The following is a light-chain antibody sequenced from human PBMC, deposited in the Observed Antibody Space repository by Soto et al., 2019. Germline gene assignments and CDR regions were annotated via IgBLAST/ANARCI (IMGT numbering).Light chain of an antibody. J-gene: IGKJ4*01. CDR2: ATS. CDR3: QKDNPAPLT. CDR1: QGIAPY. Sequence: DVQMTQSPSSLSAFVGDRVTITCRASQGIAPYLAWFQQKPGKVPKLLIYATSTLQSGVPSRFSGSGSGTDFTLTISSLQPEDVATYYCQKDNPAPLTFGGGTKVEIK. V-gene: IGKV1-27*01.